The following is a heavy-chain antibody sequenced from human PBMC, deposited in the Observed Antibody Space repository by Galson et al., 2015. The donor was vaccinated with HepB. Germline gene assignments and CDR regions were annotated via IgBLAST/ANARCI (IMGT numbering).Heavy chain of an antibody. D-gene: IGHD3-10*01. CDR3: ARGPSLTNHFLSRAWFGELLGWFDP. J-gene: IGHJ5*02. Sequence: SLRLSCAASGFTFSDYYMSWIRQAPGKGLEWVSYISSSSSYTNYADSVKGRFTISRDNAKNSLYLQMNSLRAEDTAVYYCARGPSLTNHFLSRAWFGELLGWFDPWGQGTLVTVSS. V-gene: IGHV3-11*06. CDR2: ISSSSSYT. CDR1: GFTFSDYY.